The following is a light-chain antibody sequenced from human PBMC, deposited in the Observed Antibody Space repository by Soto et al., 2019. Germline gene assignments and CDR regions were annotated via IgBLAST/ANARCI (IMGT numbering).Light chain of an antibody. CDR3: QQYNSYSPVT. CDR1: QSISSW. J-gene: IGKJ1*01. Sequence: DIQMTQSPSTLSASVGDRVTITCRASQSISSWLAWYQQKPGKAPKLLIYKASSLESGVPSRFSGSGSGTQFTLTISSLQPDDFATYCCQQYNSYSPVTFGQGTKVEIK. CDR2: KAS. V-gene: IGKV1-5*03.